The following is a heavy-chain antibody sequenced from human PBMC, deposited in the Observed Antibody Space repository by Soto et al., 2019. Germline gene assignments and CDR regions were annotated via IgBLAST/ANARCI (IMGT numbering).Heavy chain of an antibody. CDR1: GSIFSSYG. J-gene: IGHJ4*02. CDR3: ARDLFVEKTTIN. CDR2: INSDGSST. D-gene: IGHD4-4*01. V-gene: IGHV3-74*01. Sequence: GGSLRLSCTASGSIFSSYGRHWVRQAPGKGRVWVSRINSDGSSTSYADSVKGRFTISRDDSKNTVYLQMNSLRAEDTAVYYCARDLFVEKTTINWGQGTLVTVSS.